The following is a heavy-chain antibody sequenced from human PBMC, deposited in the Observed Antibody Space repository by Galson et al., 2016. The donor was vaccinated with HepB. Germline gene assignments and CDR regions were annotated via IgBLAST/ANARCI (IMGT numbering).Heavy chain of an antibody. J-gene: IGHJ4*02. CDR3: AKEDNIAGATTINN. Sequence: SLRLSCAASGFTVSSNYMSWVRQAPGKGLEWVSIIHSAGSTYFADSVKGRFTISRDNSKNTLCLQMNSLRVEDTAVYYCAKEDNIAGATTINNWGQGTLVTVSS. CDR2: IHSAGST. CDR1: GFTVSSNY. V-gene: IGHV3-53*01. D-gene: IGHD1-26*01.